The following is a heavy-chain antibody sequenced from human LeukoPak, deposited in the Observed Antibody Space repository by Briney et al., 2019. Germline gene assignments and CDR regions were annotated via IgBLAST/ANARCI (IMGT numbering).Heavy chain of an antibody. V-gene: IGHV5-51*01. CDR3: ARHRGGPIYRSGCNWFDP. J-gene: IGHJ5*02. D-gene: IGHD6-19*01. CDR2: IYPGDSDT. Sequence: GESLKISCKCSGYTFTTYWIGWVRQMPGKGLEVMGIIYPGDSDTRYSPSFQGQVTISADKSISTAYLQWSSLKASDTAMYYCARHRGGPIYRSGCNWFDPWGQGTLVTVSS. CDR1: GYTFTTYW.